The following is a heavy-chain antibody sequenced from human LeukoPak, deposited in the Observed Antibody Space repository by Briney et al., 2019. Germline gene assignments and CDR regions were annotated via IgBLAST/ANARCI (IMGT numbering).Heavy chain of an antibody. J-gene: IGHJ4*02. CDR1: GFIFSSYG. V-gene: IGHV3-23*01. D-gene: IGHD4/OR15-4a*01. CDR2: ISGSGGRT. Sequence: GGSLSLSCAASGFIFSSYGMSWVRQAPGKGLEWVSAISGSGGRTYYADSVKGRFTISRDNSKNTLYLQMNSLRAEDTAVYYCAKDRSYGAVDYWGQGTLVTVSS. CDR3: AKDRSYGAVDY.